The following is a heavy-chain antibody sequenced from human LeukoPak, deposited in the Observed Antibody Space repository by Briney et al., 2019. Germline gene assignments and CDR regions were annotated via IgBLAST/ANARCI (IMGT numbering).Heavy chain of an antibody. J-gene: IGHJ4*02. CDR2: ISGSAGST. V-gene: IGHV3-23*01. CDR3: ARRTNYLAFDY. Sequence: GGSLRLSCAASGFTFSSYAMSWVRQAPGKGLEWVSAISGSAGSTYYADSVKGRFTIFRDNSKNTLYLQMNSLRAEDTAVYSCARRTNYLAFDYWGQGTLVTVSS. CDR1: GFTFSSYA. D-gene: IGHD4/OR15-4a*01.